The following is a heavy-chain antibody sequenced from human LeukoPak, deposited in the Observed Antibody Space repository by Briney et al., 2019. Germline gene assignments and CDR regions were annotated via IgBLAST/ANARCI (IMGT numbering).Heavy chain of an antibody. V-gene: IGHV1-2*02. D-gene: IGHD5-24*01. J-gene: IGHJ4*02. CDR2: INPNSGGT. CDR1: GYTFTGYY. Sequence: ASVKVSCKASGYTFTGYYMHSVRPAPGQGLEWMGWINPNSGGTNYAQKFQGRVTMTRDTSISTAYMELSRLRSDDTAVYYCARDRQRRDGLDYWGQGTLVTVSS. CDR3: ARDRQRRDGLDY.